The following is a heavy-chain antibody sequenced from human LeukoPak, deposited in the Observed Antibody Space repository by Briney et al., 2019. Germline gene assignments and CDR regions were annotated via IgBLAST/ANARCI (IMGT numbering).Heavy chain of an antibody. Sequence: ASVKVSCKASGYTFTGYYMHWVRQAPGQGLEWMGWINPNSGGTNYAQKFQGWVTMTRDTSISTAYMELSRLRSDDTAVYYCARGRGFDSSGFYYYYYYGMDVWGQGTTVTVSS. CDR1: GYTFTGYY. J-gene: IGHJ6*02. V-gene: IGHV1-2*04. CDR3: ARGRGFDSSGFYYYYYYGMDV. CDR2: INPNSGGT. D-gene: IGHD3-22*01.